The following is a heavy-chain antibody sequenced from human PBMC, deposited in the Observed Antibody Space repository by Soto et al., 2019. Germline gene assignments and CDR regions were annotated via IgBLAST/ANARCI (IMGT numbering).Heavy chain of an antibody. CDR1: GDSISSPKW. J-gene: IGHJ3*01. D-gene: IGHD6-19*01. CDR3: AYSSGWYRHDV. V-gene: IGHV4-4*02. CDR2: LLHSGTT. Sequence: QVQLQESGPGLVKPSGTLSLTCAVSGDSISSPKWWTWLRQPPGKGLEWIGDLLHSGTTNYNPSLKRRVYLSVDKPQNHFSLKRTSVTEDDPAIYYCAYSSGWYRHDVWGQGTSVTVSS.